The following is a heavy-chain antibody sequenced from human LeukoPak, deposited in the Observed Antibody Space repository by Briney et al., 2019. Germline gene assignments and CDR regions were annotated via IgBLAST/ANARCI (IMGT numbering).Heavy chain of an antibody. J-gene: IGHJ4*02. CDR2: INPNSGGT. CDR3: AREEMITFGGVIVRTLDY. Sequence: ASVKVSCKASGYTFTGYYMHWVRQAPGQGLEWMGWINPNSGGTNYARKFQGRVTMTRGTSISTAYMELSRLRSDDTAVYYCAREEMITFGGVIVRTLDYWGQGTLVTVSS. CDR1: GYTFTGYY. D-gene: IGHD3-16*02. V-gene: IGHV1-2*02.